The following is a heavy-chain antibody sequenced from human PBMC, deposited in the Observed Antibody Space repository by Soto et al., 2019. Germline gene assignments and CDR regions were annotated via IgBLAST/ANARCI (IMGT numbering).Heavy chain of an antibody. J-gene: IGHJ6*01. CDR1: GGSLSNCG. CDR2: IIPVFGTA. CDR3: ARGDATKIVVTTYYAMDV. V-gene: IGHV1-69*12. Sequence: QGHRVQSGAEVKKPGSSEKVSCEASGGSLSNCGISWVRQAPGQGLEWMGGIIPVFGTANYAQKFQGRVTITADESTNIVYMDVTSLRSEDTAVYYCARGDATKIVVTTYYAMDVW. D-gene: IGHD4-17*01.